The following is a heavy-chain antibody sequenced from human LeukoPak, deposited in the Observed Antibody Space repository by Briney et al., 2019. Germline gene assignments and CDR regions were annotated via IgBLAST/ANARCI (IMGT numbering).Heavy chain of an antibody. V-gene: IGHV3-49*03. D-gene: IGHD6-19*01. CDR1: GFTFGDYA. CDR2: IRSKAYGGTT. Sequence: GGSLRLSCTASGFTFGDYAMSWFRQAPGKGLEWVGFIRSKAYGGTTEYAASVKGRFTISRDDSKSIAYLQMNSLKTEDTAVYYCTRDSSSGWKTTYFDYWGQGTLVTVSS. J-gene: IGHJ4*02. CDR3: TRDSSSGWKTTYFDY.